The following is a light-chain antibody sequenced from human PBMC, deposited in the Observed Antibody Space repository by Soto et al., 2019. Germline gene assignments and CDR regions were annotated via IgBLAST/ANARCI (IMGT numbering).Light chain of an antibody. J-gene: IGKJ2*01. CDR1: QSVLYSSNNKNY. CDR2: WAS. CDR3: QQYESTPPT. V-gene: IGKV4-1*01. Sequence: DIVMTQSPDSLAVSLGERATINCKSSQSVLYSSNNKNYLAWHQQRPGQPPKLLIYWASTRESGVPDRFSGSGSGTDFTLTITSLQAEDVAVYYCQQYESTPPTLGQGTKLEIK.